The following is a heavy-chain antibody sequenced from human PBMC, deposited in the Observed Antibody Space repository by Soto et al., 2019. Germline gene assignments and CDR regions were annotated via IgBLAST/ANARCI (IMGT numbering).Heavy chain of an antibody. CDR2: MSYDGSDK. V-gene: IGHV3-30-3*01. CDR3: ARARLDTPALEY. Sequence: QVQLVGSGGGVVQPGRSLRLSCAASGFSFRSYAMHWVRQAPGKGLEWVAVMSYDGSDKDYADSVQGRFTISRDNSKNTLYLQMSSLRAEDTAVYYCARARLDTPALEYWGQGTLVTVYS. D-gene: IGHD2-2*01. J-gene: IGHJ4*02. CDR1: GFSFRSYA.